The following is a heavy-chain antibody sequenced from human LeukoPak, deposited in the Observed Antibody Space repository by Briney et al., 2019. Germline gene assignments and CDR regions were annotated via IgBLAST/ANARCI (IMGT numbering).Heavy chain of an antibody. D-gene: IGHD2-21*01. CDR3: AKSKIYCGGDCYLAY. V-gene: IGHV1-18*01. CDR1: GGTFSSYA. J-gene: IGHJ4*02. CDR2: ISAYNGGT. Sequence: ASVKVSCKASGGTFSSYAISWVRQAPGQGLEWMGWISAYNGGTNYAQKFQDRVTMTTDTSTTTAHMELRSLRSDDTAVYYCAKSKIYCGGDCYLAYWGQGTLVTVSS.